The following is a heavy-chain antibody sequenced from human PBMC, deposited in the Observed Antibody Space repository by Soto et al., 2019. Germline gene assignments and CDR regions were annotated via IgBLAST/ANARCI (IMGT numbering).Heavy chain of an antibody. J-gene: IGHJ1*01. Sequence: QVQLQQWGAGLLKPSETLSLTCAVYGGSFSGYYWSWIRQPPGKGLEWIGEINHSGSTNYNPSLKSRVTISVDTSKNQFSLKLSSVTAADTAVYYCASIVVPAAPAEYFQHWGQGTLVTVSS. CDR2: INHSGST. D-gene: IGHD2-2*01. V-gene: IGHV4-34*01. CDR3: ASIVVPAAPAEYFQH. CDR1: GGSFSGYY.